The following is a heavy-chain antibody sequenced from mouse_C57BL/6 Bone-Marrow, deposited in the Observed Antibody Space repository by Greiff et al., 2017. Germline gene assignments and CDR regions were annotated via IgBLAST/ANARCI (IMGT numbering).Heavy chain of an antibody. CDR3: ARSHHYWNGYFDV. CDR1: GFTFTDYY. D-gene: IGHD1-2*01. Sequence: EVKLVESGGGLVQPGGSLSLSCAASGFTFTDYYMSWVRQPPGKALEWLGFIRNKANGYTTEYSASVKGRFTISRDKSQSILYLQVNALRAEDSATYYGARSHHYWNGYFDVWGTGTTVTVSS. V-gene: IGHV7-3*01. CDR2: IRNKANGYTT. J-gene: IGHJ1*03.